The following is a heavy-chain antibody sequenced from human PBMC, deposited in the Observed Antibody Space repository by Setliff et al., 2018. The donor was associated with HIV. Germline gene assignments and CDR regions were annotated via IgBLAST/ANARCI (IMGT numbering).Heavy chain of an antibody. CDR2: ISSSSSYI. J-gene: IGHJ4*02. CDR1: GFTFSSYS. V-gene: IGHV3-21*01. Sequence: GGSLRLSCAASGFTFSSYSMNWVRQAPGKGLEWVSSISSSSSYIYYADSVKGRFTISRDNAKNSLYLQMNSLRAEDTAVYYFARGLDRIAAAEGFDYWGQGTLVTVSS. CDR3: ARGLDRIAAAEGFDY. D-gene: IGHD6-13*01.